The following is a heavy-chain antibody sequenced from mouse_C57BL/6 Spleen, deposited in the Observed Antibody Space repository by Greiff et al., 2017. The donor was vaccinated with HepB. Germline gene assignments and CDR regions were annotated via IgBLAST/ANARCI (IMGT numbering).Heavy chain of an antibody. CDR2: IHPNSGST. CDR1: GYTFTSYW. CDR3: ASIYYGNSLGY. Sequence: QVQLQQPGAELVKPGASVKLSCKASGYTFTSYWMHWVKPRPGQGLEWIGMIHPNSGSTNYNEKFKSKATLTVDKSSSTAYMQLSSLTSEDSAVYYCASIYYGNSLGYWGQGTSVTVSS. J-gene: IGHJ4*01. V-gene: IGHV1-64*01. D-gene: IGHD2-1*01.